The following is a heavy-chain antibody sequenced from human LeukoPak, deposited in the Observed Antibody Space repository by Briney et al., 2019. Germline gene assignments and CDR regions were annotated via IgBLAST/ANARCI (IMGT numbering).Heavy chain of an antibody. J-gene: IGHJ4*02. CDR1: GFPFSSYA. CDR3: AKSAMVRGVISHFDY. D-gene: IGHD3-10*01. V-gene: IGHV3-23*01. Sequence: PGGPLGLSLAASGFPFSSYAMSWVRRAPGKGRGGVSAISGSGGSTYYVDSVKGRFTISRDNSKNTLYLQMNSLRAEDTAVYYCAKSAMVRGVISHFDYWGQGTLVTVSS. CDR2: ISGSGGST.